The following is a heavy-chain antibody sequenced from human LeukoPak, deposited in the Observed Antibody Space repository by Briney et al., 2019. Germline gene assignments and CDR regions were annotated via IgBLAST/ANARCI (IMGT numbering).Heavy chain of an antibody. V-gene: IGHV4-4*07. CDR3: ARGDY. CDR1: GFTFSSYS. CDR2: IYTSGST. Sequence: GSLRLSCTASGFTFSSYSMNWVRQAPGKGLEWIGRIYTSGSTNYNPSLKSRVTISVDKSKNQFSLKLSSVTAADTAVYYCARGDYWGQGTLVTVSS. J-gene: IGHJ4*02.